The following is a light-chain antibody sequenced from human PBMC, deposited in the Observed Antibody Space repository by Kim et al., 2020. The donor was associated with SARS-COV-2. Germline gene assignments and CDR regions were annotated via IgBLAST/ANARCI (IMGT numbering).Light chain of an antibody. V-gene: IGKV3-15*01. Sequence: EVVMTQSPATLSVSPGERATLSCRASQSISNYLAWYQQKPGQAPRLLISGASTRATGVPARFSGSGSGTEFTLTITSLQSEDFAVYYCQQYNDWPPGDTFGQGTKLEIK. CDR1: QSISNY. CDR3: QQYNDWPPGDT. J-gene: IGKJ2*01. CDR2: GAS.